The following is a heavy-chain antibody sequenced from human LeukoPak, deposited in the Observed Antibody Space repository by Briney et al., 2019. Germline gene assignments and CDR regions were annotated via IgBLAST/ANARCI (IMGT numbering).Heavy chain of an antibody. V-gene: IGHV3-20*04. CDR1: GFTFDDYG. D-gene: IGHD6-13*01. CDR3: ARDQGPIAAAGNLDY. J-gene: IGHJ4*02. CDR2: INWNGGST. Sequence: GGSLRLSRAASGFTFDDYGMSWVRQAPGKGLEWVSGINWNGGSTGYADSVKGRFTISRDNAKNSLYLQMNSLRAEDTALYYCARDQGPIAAAGNLDYWGQGTLVTVSS.